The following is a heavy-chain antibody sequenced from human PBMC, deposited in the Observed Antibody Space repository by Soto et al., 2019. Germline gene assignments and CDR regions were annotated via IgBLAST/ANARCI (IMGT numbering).Heavy chain of an antibody. D-gene: IGHD2-21*01. CDR1: GGTFSSYT. Sequence: QVQLVQSGAEVKKPGSSVKVSCKASGGTFSSYTISWVRQAPGQGLEWMGGIIPIFGTPNYAQKFQGRVTITADESTRTAYMELNSLRSEDTAVYYCARSRVEVASIRLYYGMDAWGQGTTVTVSS. J-gene: IGHJ6*02. V-gene: IGHV1-69*12. CDR2: IIPIFGTP. CDR3: ARSRVEVASIRLYYGMDA.